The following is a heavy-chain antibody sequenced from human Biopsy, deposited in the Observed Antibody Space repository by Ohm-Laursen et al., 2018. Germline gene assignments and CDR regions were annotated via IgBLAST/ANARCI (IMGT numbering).Heavy chain of an antibody. CDR3: AADINVWNVNY. CDR2: INPKSGGT. V-gene: IGHV1-2*02. J-gene: IGHJ4*02. D-gene: IGHD1-1*01. CDR1: GYTFTGYY. Sequence: ASVKVSCKASGYTFTGYYLHWVRQAPGQGLEWMGWINPKSGGTHYLEKFRGRVTMTRDTSISTAYMEVSSLRSDDTAVYYCAADINVWNVNYWGQGTQVIVSS.